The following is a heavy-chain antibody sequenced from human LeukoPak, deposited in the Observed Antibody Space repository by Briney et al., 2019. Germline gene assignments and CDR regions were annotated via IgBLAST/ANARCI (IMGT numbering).Heavy chain of an antibody. J-gene: IGHJ5*02. Sequence: PSETLTLTCSVSGGSISGSSYYWVWIRQPPGKGLEWIGSIHYSGSTNYNPSLKSRVTISVDTSKNQFSLKLSSVTAADTAVYYCARAQGGFHDYGEGWFDPWGQGTLVTVSS. V-gene: IGHV4-39*07. CDR3: ARAQGGFHDYGEGWFDP. CDR2: IHYSGST. D-gene: IGHD4-17*01. CDR1: GGSISGSSYY.